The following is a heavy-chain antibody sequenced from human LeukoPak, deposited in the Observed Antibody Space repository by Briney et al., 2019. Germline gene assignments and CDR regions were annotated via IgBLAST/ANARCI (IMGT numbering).Heavy chain of an antibody. V-gene: IGHV1-69*13. CDR2: IIPIFGTA. Sequence: ASVKVSCKASGGTFGSYAVSWVRQAPGQGLEWMGGIIPIFGTANYAQKFQGRVTITADESTSTAYMELSSLRSEDTAVYYCARDPEYGYCSGGSCYWGSWGQGTLVTVSS. D-gene: IGHD2-15*01. CDR1: GGTFGSYA. J-gene: IGHJ5*02. CDR3: ARDPEYGYCSGGSCYWGS.